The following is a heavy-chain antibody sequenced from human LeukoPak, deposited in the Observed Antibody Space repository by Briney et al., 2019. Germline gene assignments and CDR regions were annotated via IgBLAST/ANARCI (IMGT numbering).Heavy chain of an antibody. CDR1: GFTFSSYA. D-gene: IGHD3-10*01. J-gene: IGHJ6*02. V-gene: IGHV3-23*01. CDR2: ISSSGGIT. Sequence: GGSLRLSCAASGFTFSSYAMSWVRQAPGKGLEWVSAISSSGGITYYADSVKGRFTISRDNSKNTLYLQMNSLRAEDTAVYYCARDARAYYYGSGNVDVWGQGTTVTVSS. CDR3: ARDARAYYYGSGNVDV.